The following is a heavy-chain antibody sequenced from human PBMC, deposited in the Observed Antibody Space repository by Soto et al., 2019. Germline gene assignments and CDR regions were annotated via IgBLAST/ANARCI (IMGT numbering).Heavy chain of an antibody. CDR3: GRNAIFVRGVPDEY. D-gene: IGHD3-10*02. J-gene: IGHJ4*02. V-gene: IGHV3-23*01. CDR2: ISSSAGTT. CDR1: GFTFSFYP. Sequence: EVLLLESGGGLVQPGGSLRLSCAASGFTFSFYPMSWVRQAPGKGLEWVSGISSSAGTTYYADPVKGRFTISRDNSKNTLYLQMDSLRAEDTAVYYCGRNAIFVRGVPDEYWGQGTPVTVSS.